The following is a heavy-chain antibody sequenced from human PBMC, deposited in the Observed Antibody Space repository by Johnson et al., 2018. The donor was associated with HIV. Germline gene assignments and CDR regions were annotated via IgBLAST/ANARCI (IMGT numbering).Heavy chain of an antibody. Sequence: QVQLVESGGGVVQPGRSLRLSCAASGFTFSNYGMDWVRQAPGKGLEWVAVIWFDGSNQFYADSVKGRFTISRDNSKNTLFLEMNSLRAEDTAVYYCAKGVRGSSCYDAFDIWGQGTMVTVS. CDR1: GFTFSNYG. J-gene: IGHJ3*02. V-gene: IGHV3-33*06. CDR3: AKGVRGSSCYDAFDI. CDR2: IWFDGSNQ. D-gene: IGHD6-6*01.